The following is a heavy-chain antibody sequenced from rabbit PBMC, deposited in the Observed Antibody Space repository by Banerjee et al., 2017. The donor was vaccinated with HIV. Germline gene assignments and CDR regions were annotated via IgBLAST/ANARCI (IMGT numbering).Heavy chain of an antibody. J-gene: IGHJ4*01. V-gene: IGHV1S45*01. D-gene: IGHD7-1*01. Sequence: QEQLEESGGDLVKPEGSLTLTCKASGIDFSSYYWICWVRQAPGKGLEWIGCIWTGSSSTDYASWVNGRFSISKTSWTTVTLQMTSLTAADTATYFCARDLTGVTGWNFNLWGPGTLVTVS. CDR1: GIDFSSYYW. CDR2: IWTGSSST. CDR3: ARDLTGVTGWNFNL.